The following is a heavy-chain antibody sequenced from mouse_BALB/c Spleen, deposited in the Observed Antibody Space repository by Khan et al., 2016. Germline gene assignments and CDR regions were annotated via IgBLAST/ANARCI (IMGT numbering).Heavy chain of an antibody. CDR1: GFTFSDFY. CDR2: ISDGGSYT. V-gene: IGHV5-4*02. J-gene: IGHJ1*01. D-gene: IGHD2-4*01. Sequence: EVELLESGGGLVKPGRSLKLSCAASGFTFSDFYMYWVRRTPEKRLEWVATISDGGSYTSYPDSMTGRFTISRDNAKTNLYLQMSSLKSEDTAMYCCTRAGYYDYSHNCYFDGWGAGRTGTVSS. CDR3: TRAGYYDYSHNCYFDG.